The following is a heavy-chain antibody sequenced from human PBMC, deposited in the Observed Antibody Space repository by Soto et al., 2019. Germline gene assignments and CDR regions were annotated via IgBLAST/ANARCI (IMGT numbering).Heavy chain of an antibody. D-gene: IGHD3-10*01. J-gene: IGHJ5*02. Sequence: PSETLSLTCTVSGGSISSYYWNWIRQPPGKGLELIGYFYYTGSTNYNPSLKSRVTISVDTSKNQFSLKLTSVTAADTAVYFCARGWFGELFDWFDPWGQGTLVTVSS. CDR1: GGSISSYY. V-gene: IGHV4-59*01. CDR2: FYYTGST. CDR3: ARGWFGELFDWFDP.